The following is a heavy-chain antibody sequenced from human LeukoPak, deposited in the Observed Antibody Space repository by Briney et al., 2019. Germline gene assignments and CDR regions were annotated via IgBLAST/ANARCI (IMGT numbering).Heavy chain of an antibody. CDR3: ARIAIPGRHYFDP. CDR1: GYSFTDYS. V-gene: IGHV1-2*02. Sequence: GASVKVSCKASGYSFTDYSMHWVRQAPGQGLEWMGWINPNSGGTDYAQKFQGRVTKTRDTSISTAYMELSRLRADDTAVYYCARIAIPGRHYFDPWGQGTLVTVSS. CDR2: INPNSGGT. J-gene: IGHJ5*01. D-gene: IGHD6-19*01.